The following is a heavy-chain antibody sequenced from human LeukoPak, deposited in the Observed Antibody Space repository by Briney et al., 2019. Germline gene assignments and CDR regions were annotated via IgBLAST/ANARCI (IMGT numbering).Heavy chain of an antibody. D-gene: IGHD6-13*01. CDR3: ARELPGIAAAYYGMDV. J-gene: IGHJ6*02. Sequence: GGSLRLSCVASGFTFSSYSMNWVRQAPGKGLEWVSSISSSSSYIYYADSVKGRFTISRDNAKNSLYLQMNSLRAEDTAVYYCARELPGIAAAYYGMDVWGQGTTVTVSS. CDR1: GFTFSSYS. CDR2: ISSSSSYI. V-gene: IGHV3-21*01.